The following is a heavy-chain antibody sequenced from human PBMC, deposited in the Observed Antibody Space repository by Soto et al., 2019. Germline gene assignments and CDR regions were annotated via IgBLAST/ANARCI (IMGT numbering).Heavy chain of an antibody. CDR2: INPNSGGT. CDR1: GYTFTGYY. CDR3: ARDKRSNSVEGSYYYYYGMDV. V-gene: IGHV1-2*04. D-gene: IGHD2-2*01. Sequence: GASVKVSCKASGYTFTGYYMHWVRQGPGQGLEWMGWINPNSGGTNYAQKFQGWVTMTRDTSISTAYMELSRLRSDDTAVYYCARDKRSNSVEGSYYYYYGMDVWGQGTTVTVSS. J-gene: IGHJ6*02.